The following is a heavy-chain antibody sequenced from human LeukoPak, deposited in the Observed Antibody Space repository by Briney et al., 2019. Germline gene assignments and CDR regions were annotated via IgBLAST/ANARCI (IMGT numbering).Heavy chain of an antibody. J-gene: IGHJ4*02. CDR2: ISAYNGNT. V-gene: IGHV1-18*01. CDR3: ARETTVTKRLDY. Sequence: ASVKVSCKASGYTFTSCGISWVRQAPGQGLEWMGWISAYNGNTNYAQKLQGRVTMTTDTSTSTAYMELRSLRSDDTAVYYCARETTVTKRLDYWGQGTLVTVSS. CDR1: GYTFTSCG. D-gene: IGHD4-17*01.